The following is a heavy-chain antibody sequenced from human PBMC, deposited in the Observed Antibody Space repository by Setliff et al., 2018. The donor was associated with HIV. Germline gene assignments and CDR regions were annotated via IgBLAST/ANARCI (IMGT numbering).Heavy chain of an antibody. CDR1: GYTLTSYS. Sequence: ASVKVSCKASGYTLTSYSLHWVRQAPGQGLEWMGVINPSGGSTAYAENFQGRVTMTRDTSTSTVYMEMRGLRSDDTAVYYCGRNRGNGWYYYDSWGQGTLVTVSS. D-gene: IGHD3-22*01. CDR2: INPSGGST. V-gene: IGHV1-46*01. J-gene: IGHJ4*02. CDR3: GRNRGNGWYYYDS.